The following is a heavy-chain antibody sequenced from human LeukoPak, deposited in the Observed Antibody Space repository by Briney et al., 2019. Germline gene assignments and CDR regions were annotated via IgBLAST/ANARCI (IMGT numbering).Heavy chain of an antibody. CDR1: GYTFTSNY. Sequence: ASVKVSCKASGYTFTSNYIHWVRQAPGQGLEWMGMIYPRVGSTSYAQKFQGRVTVTRDASTSTVHMELSGLRSEDTAVYYCARDQEGFDYWGQGTLVTVSS. CDR3: ARDQEGFDY. V-gene: IGHV1-46*01. CDR2: IYPRVGST. J-gene: IGHJ4*02.